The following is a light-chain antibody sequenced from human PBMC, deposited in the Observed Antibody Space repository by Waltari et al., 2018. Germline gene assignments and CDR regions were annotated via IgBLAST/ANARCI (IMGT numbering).Light chain of an antibody. V-gene: IGKV2-28*01. J-gene: IGKJ2*01. CDR1: QSLLHSNGYND. Sequence: DIVMTQSPLSLPVTPGEPASNSCRSSQSLLHSNGYNDLDWYLQNPGQSPQLLIYLGSNRASGVPDRFSGSGSGTDFTLKISRVEAEDVGVYYCMQALQTPPTFGQGTKLEI. CDR3: MQALQTPPT. CDR2: LGS.